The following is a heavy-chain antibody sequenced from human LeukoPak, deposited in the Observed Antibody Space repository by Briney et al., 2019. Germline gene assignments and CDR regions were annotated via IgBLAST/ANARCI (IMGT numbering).Heavy chain of an antibody. D-gene: IGHD3-22*01. CDR3: AQGRYYDSSDY. J-gene: IGHJ4*02. CDR1: GGSISSSSYY. V-gene: IGHV4-39*01. CDR2: IYYSGST. Sequence: KPSETLSLTCTVSGGSISSSSYYWGWIRQPPGKGLEWIGSIYYSGSTYYNPSLKSRVTISVDTSKNQFSLKLSSVTAADTAVYYCAQGRYYDSSDYWGQGILVTVSS.